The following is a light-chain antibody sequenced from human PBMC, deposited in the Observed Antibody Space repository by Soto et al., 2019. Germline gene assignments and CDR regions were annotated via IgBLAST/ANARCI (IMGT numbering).Light chain of an antibody. CDR3: QSYDSSLRV. CDR2: GNN. V-gene: IGLV1-40*01. CDR1: SSNIGAGHD. J-gene: IGLJ2*01. Sequence: QSVLTQPPSVSGAPGQRATISCTGSSSNIGAGHDVHWYQQVPGTAPKLLIYGNNNRPSGVPDRFSGSKSGTSASLAITGLQTEDEADYYCQSYDSSLRVFGGGTKLTVL.